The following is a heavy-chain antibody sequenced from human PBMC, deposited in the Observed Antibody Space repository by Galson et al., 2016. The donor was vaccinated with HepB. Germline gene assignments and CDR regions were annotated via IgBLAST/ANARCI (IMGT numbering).Heavy chain of an antibody. Sequence: SLRLSCAASGYTINSYGIHWVRKAPGKGLEWVALLWSDGVNKYYGDSVKGRFTISRDNSKNTVYLQMDRLRAEDTAVYYCAREGYYDNSAFYWFDPWGPGTLVTVSS. CDR3: AREGYYDNSAFYWFDP. V-gene: IGHV3-33*01. D-gene: IGHD3-22*01. CDR2: LWSDGVNK. CDR1: GYTINSYG. J-gene: IGHJ5*02.